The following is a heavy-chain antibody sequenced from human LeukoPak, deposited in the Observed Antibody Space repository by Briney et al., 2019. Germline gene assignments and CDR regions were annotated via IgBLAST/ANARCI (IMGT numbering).Heavy chain of an antibody. CDR1: GYTFTGYY. V-gene: IGHV1-2*02. Sequence: ASVKVSCKASGYTFTGYYMQWVRQAPGQGLEWMGWINPNSGGTNYAQKFQGRVTMTRDTSISTAYMELSRLRSDDTAVYYCARDHCTSSGFYEDYYYGVDVWGQGTTVTVSS. CDR3: ARDHCTSSGFYEDYYYGVDV. J-gene: IGHJ6*02. CDR2: INPNSGGT. D-gene: IGHD2/OR15-2a*01.